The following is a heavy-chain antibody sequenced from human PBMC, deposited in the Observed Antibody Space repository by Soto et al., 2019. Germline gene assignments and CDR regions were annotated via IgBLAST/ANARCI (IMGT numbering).Heavy chain of an antibody. D-gene: IGHD3-22*01. CDR2: FYDSGST. Sequence: QVQLQESGPGLVKSSETLSLTCTVSRGSISDYSWGWIRQPPGRGLEWVGYFYDSGSTKYNPSLKSRVTISVDTPKNQISLEMASVTVPDTLVYYCATVGSGGYSNNWFDPWGQGTLVTVAA. V-gene: IGHV4-59*01. CDR3: ATVGSGGYSNNWFDP. J-gene: IGHJ5*02. CDR1: RGSISDYS.